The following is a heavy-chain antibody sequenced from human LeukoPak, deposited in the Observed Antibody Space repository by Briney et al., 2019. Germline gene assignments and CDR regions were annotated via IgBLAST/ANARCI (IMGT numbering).Heavy chain of an antibody. Sequence: PGGSLRLSCAASGFTFSSYWMSWVRQAPGKGLEWVAIIKQDGSEKYYVDSVKGRFTISRDNAKNSLYLQMNSLRAEDTAVYYCARARGYSYVQRFDYWGQGTLVTVSS. V-gene: IGHV3-7*03. CDR1: GFTFSSYW. J-gene: IGHJ4*02. CDR2: IKQDGSEK. CDR3: ARARGYSYVQRFDY. D-gene: IGHD5-18*01.